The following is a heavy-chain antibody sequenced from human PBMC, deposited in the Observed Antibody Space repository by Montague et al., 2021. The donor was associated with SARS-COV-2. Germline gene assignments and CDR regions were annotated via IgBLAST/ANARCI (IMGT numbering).Heavy chain of an antibody. CDR3: ARVGVGTMVRGVIPAYYYYGMDV. CDR1: GGSISSGSYY. V-gene: IGHV4-61*02. CDR2: IYTSGST. D-gene: IGHD3-10*01. J-gene: IGHJ6*02. Sequence: TLSLTCTVSGGSISSGSYYWSWIRQPAGKGPEWIGRIYTSGSTNYSPSLKSRVTISVDTSKNQFSLKLSSVTAADTAVYYCARVGVGTMVRGVIPAYYYYGMDVWGQGTTVTVSS.